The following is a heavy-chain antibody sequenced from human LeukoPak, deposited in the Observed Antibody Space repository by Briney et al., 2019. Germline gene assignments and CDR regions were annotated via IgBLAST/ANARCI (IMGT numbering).Heavy chain of an antibody. J-gene: IGHJ5*02. D-gene: IGHD5-18*01. Sequence: SVKVSCKASGYTFTAYYMHWVRQAPGQGLEWMGGIIPISPTANYAQKFQGRLTITTDEFTTTAYMELSSLRSEDTAVYYCATGRVSDTTLVTWFDPWGQGTLVTVSS. V-gene: IGHV1-69*05. CDR3: ATGRVSDTTLVTWFDP. CDR2: IIPISPTA. CDR1: GYTFTAYY.